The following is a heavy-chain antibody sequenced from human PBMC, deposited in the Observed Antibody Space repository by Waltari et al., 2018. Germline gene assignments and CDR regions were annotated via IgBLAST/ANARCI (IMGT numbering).Heavy chain of an antibody. Sequence: VQLVESGGGLVQPGGSLRLSCAASGFTFSSYAMSWVRQAPGKGLEWVAVISYDGSNKYYADSVKGRFTISRDNSKNTLYLQMNSLRAEDTAVYYCARPLREGSGTLYYGMDVWGQGTTVTVSS. D-gene: IGHD3-10*01. J-gene: IGHJ6*02. CDR3: ARPLREGSGTLYYGMDV. V-gene: IGHV3-30-3*01. CDR2: ISYDGSNK. CDR1: GFTFSSYA.